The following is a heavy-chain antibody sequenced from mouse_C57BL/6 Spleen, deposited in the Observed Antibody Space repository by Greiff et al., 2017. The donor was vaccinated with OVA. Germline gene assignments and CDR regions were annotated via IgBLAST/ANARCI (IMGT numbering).Heavy chain of an antibody. V-gene: IGHV1-81*01. CDR3: ARCYDGYYRLDY. CDR2: IYPGSGNT. D-gene: IGHD2-3*01. J-gene: IGHJ2*01. Sequence: VQLQQSGAELARPGASVKLSCKASGYTFTSYGISWVKQRTGQGLEWIGEIYPGSGNTYYNEKFKGKATLTADKSSSTAYMELRSLTSEDSAVYFCARCYDGYYRLDYWGQGTTLTVSS. CDR1: GYTFTSYG.